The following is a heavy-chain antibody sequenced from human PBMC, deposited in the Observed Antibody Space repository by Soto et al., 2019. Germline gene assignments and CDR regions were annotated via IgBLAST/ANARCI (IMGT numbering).Heavy chain of an antibody. D-gene: IGHD4-17*01. CDR1: GYTFTSYD. Sequence: ASVKVSCKASGYTFTSYDINWVRQATGQGLEWMGWMNPNSGNTGYAQKYQGRVTMTRNTSISTAYIELSSLRSENTAVYYCASRGDYGDYKGWFDPWGQGTLVTVPQ. CDR2: MNPNSGNT. CDR3: ASRGDYGDYKGWFDP. J-gene: IGHJ5*02. V-gene: IGHV1-8*01.